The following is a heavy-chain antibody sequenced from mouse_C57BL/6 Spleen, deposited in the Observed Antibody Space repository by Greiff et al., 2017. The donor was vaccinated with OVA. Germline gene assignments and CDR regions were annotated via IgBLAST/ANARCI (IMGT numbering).Heavy chain of an antibody. CDR3: ARALRLRNFDH. CDR2: IDPSDSYT. CDR1: GYTFTSYW. D-gene: IGHD3-2*02. V-gene: IGHV1-69*01. Sequence: QVQLQQPGAELVMPGASVKLSCKASGYTFTSYWMHWVKQRPGQGLEWIGEIDPSDSYTNYNQKFKGKSTLTVDKSSSTAYMQLSSLTSEDSAGEYCARALRLRNFDHRGQGTTLTVSS. J-gene: IGHJ2*01.